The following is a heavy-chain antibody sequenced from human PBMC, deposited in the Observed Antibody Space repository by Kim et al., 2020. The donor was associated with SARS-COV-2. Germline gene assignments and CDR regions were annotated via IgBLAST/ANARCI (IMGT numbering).Heavy chain of an antibody. CDR1: GFTFDAYA. V-gene: IGHV3-9*01. CDR2: FSWNSGSI. Sequence: GGSLRLSCAASGFTFDAYALHWVRQAPGKGLEWVSCFSWNSGSIGNAGSVKGRFTISRDNAKNSLYLQMNSLRAEDTALYYCAKDIVGGCSGGSCYSRYYYGMDVWGQGTTVTVSS. J-gene: IGHJ6*02. CDR3: AKDIVGGCSGGSCYSRYYYGMDV. D-gene: IGHD2-15*01.